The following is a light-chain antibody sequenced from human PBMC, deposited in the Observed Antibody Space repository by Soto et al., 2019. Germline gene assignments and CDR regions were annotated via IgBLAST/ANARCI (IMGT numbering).Light chain of an antibody. Sequence: AIQMTQSPSSLSSSLGDRVTITCRASQGIRNNLGWYQQKSGNAPKLLIYAASTLQTGVPSRFSGSGSGTDFTLTISSLQPDDFATYYCLQDYGYPYTFGQGTKLEIK. V-gene: IGKV1-6*01. CDR1: QGIRNN. CDR2: AAS. J-gene: IGKJ2*01. CDR3: LQDYGYPYT.